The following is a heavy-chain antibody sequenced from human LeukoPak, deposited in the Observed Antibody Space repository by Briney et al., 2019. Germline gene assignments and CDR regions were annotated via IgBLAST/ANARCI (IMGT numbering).Heavy chain of an antibody. CDR2: IYTSGST. V-gene: IGHV4-4*07. J-gene: IGHJ4*02. Sequence: PSETLSLTCTVSGGSISSYYWSWIRQPAGKGLEWIGRIYTSGSTNYNPSLKSRVTMSVDTSKNQFSLKLSSVTAADTAVYYCARDPTYYDFWSGLFDYWGQGTLVTVSS. D-gene: IGHD3-3*01. CDR1: GGSISSYY. CDR3: ARDPTYYDFWSGLFDY.